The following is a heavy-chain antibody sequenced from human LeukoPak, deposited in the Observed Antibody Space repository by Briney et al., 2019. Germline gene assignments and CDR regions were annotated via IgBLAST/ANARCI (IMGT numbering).Heavy chain of an antibody. CDR3: ATSRELRLLEWGSVGY. V-gene: IGHV1-18*01. D-gene: IGHD3-3*01. CDR2: ISAYNGNT. Sequence: ASVNVSCKASGYTFTSYGISWVRQAPGQGREWMGWISAYNGNTNYAQKLQGRVTMTTDTSTSTAYMELRSLRSDDTAVYYCATSRELRLLEWGSVGYWGQGTLVTVSS. J-gene: IGHJ4*02. CDR1: GYTFTSYG.